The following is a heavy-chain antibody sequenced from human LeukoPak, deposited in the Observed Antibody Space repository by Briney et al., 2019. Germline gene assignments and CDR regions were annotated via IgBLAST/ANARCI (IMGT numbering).Heavy chain of an antibody. Sequence: PGGSLRLSCAASRFTFTSYAMSWVRQAPGKGLEWVSGISGSGGNTYYADSVKGRFTISRDNSKSTLFLQVASLRAEDTAVYYCAKATGTGAFDIWGQGTMVTVSS. CDR2: ISGSGGNT. CDR3: AKATGTGAFDI. CDR1: RFTFTSYA. D-gene: IGHD1-7*01. V-gene: IGHV3-23*01. J-gene: IGHJ3*02.